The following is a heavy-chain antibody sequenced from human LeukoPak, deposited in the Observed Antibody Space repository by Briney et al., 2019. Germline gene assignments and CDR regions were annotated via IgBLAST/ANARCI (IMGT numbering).Heavy chain of an antibody. J-gene: IGHJ4*02. CDR3: AREFRVVAPTQGDDY. D-gene: IGHD2-21*01. V-gene: IGHV1-69*05. CDR1: GGTFSSYA. CDR2: IIPIFGTA. Sequence: SVKVSCKASGGTFSSYAISWVRQAPGQGLEWMGGIIPIFGTANYAQKFQGRVTMTRNTSISTAYMELSSLRSEDTAVYYCAREFRVVAPTQGDDYWGQGTLVTVSS.